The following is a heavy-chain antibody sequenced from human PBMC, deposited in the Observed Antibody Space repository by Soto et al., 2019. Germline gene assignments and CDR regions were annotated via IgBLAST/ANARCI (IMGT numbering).Heavy chain of an antibody. J-gene: IGHJ5*02. Sequence: SETLSLTCSVYGGSFSGYYWSWIRQPPGKGLEWIGEINHSGSTNYNPSLKSRVTISVDTSKNQFSLKLSSVTAADTAVYYCAREIVATIVDPWGQGTLVTVSS. CDR2: INHSGST. V-gene: IGHV4-34*01. D-gene: IGHD5-12*01. CDR1: GGSFSGYY. CDR3: AREIVATIVDP.